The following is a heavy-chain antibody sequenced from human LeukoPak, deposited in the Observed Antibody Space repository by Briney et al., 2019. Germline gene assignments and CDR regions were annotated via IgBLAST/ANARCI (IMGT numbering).Heavy chain of an antibody. D-gene: IGHD6-13*01. V-gene: IGHV1-18*01. J-gene: IGHJ5*02. CDR1: GYTFTSYG. CDR3: ARDLGIAAAGTPFNWFDP. CDR2: ISAYNGNT. Sequence: ASVKVSCKASGYTFTSYGITWVRQAPGQGLEWMGWISAYNGNTDYAQKLQGRVTMTTDTSTSTAYMGLRSLRSDDTAVYYCARDLGIAAAGTPFNWFDPWGQGTLVTVSS.